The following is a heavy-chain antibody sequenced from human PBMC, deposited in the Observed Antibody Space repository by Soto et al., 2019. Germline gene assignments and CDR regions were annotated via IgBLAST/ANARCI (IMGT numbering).Heavy chain of an antibody. CDR3: ARQTDYNILTGYLYYFDY. J-gene: IGHJ4*01. Sequence: GESLKISYEASGYKFRSYWIGWVRQVPGKGPEWMGFFYPGDSDARYSPSFHDQVTISADKSINTVYLQWKSLRASDTAMYYCARQTDYNILTGYLYYFDYWGQGTLVTVSS. D-gene: IGHD3-9*01. CDR2: FYPGDSDA. V-gene: IGHV5-51*01. CDR1: GYKFRSYW.